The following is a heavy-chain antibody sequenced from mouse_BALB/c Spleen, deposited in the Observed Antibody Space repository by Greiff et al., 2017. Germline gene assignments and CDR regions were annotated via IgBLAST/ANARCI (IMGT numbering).Heavy chain of an antibody. D-gene: IGHD1-1*01. CDR3: ARGVYYYGSRYYFDY. V-gene: IGHV5-6-5*01. CDR2: ISSGGST. CDR1: GFTFSSYG. Sequence: EVKLVESGGDLVKPGGSLKLSCAASGFTFSSYGMSWVRQTPDKRLEWVASISSGGSTYYPDSVKGRFTISRDNARNILYLQMSSLRSEDTAMYYCARGVYYYGSRYYFDYWGQGTTLTVSS. J-gene: IGHJ2*01.